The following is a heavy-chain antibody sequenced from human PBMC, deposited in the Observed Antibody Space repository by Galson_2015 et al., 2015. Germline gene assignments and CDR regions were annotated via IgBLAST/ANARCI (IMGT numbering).Heavy chain of an antibody. CDR2: IDPTDSYT. V-gene: IGHV5-10-1*01. CDR1: GFTFTSSW. CDR3: ARQGGVGLGSGMHA. J-gene: IGHJ6*02. D-gene: IGHD7-27*01. Sequence: QSGAEVKKPGESLRISCKGSGFTFTSSWISWVRQMPGKGLEWMGRIDPTDSYTNYSPSFQGHVTISADKSIRTAYLQWNSLKPSDTAIYYCARQGGVGLGSGMHAWGQGTSVIVSS.